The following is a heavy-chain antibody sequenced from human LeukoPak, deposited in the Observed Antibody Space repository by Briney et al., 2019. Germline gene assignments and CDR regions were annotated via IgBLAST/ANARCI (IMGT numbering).Heavy chain of an antibody. Sequence: PSKTLSLTCTVSGGSISSYYWSWIRQPPGKGLEWIGYIYYSGSTNYNPSLKSRVTISVDTSKNQFSLKLSPVTAADTAVYYCARYSSGYRDAFDIWGQGTMVTVSS. CDR3: ARYSSGYRDAFDI. D-gene: IGHD3-22*01. CDR1: GGSISSYY. J-gene: IGHJ3*02. CDR2: IYYSGST. V-gene: IGHV4-59*01.